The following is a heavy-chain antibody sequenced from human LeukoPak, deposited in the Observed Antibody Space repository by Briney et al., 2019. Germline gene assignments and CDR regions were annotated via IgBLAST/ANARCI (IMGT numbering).Heavy chain of an antibody. CDR1: GFTFSHYP. CDR2: ISADHAT. J-gene: IGHJ4*02. Sequence: GGSLRLSCAASGFTFSHYPMSWVRQAPGKGLEWVAAISADHATYDADSMKGRFTISRDNSKNTLYLQMNGLRAGDTAVYYCAKDTEGVRGNFLFEYWGQGTLVTVSS. D-gene: IGHD2-8*01. CDR3: AKDTEGVRGNFLFEY. V-gene: IGHV3-23*01.